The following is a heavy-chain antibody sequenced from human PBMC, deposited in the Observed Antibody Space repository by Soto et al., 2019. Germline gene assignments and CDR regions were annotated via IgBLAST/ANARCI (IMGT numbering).Heavy chain of an antibody. J-gene: IGHJ6*02. CDR1: GFAFSTYS. Sequence: EVHLVESGGGLVKPGGSLRLSCAASGFAFSTYSMHWVRQAPGKGLEWVSSISTTSTYIYYADSVKGRFTISRDNAKNSLFLQRNSLRAEDTPVYYCARDFKYDILTSHYGMDVWGQGTTVTVSS. CDR2: ISTTSTYI. CDR3: ARDFKYDILTSHYGMDV. V-gene: IGHV3-21*01. D-gene: IGHD3-9*01.